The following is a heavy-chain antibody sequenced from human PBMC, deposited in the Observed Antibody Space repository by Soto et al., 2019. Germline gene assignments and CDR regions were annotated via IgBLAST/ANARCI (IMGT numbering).Heavy chain of an antibody. Sequence: PGESLKISCKGSGYSFTSYWISWVRQMPGKGLEWMGRIDPSDSYANYSPSFQGHVTISADKSISTAYLQWSSLKASDTAMYYCARHIDVWFGESPPTYYYYGMDVWGQGTTVTVSS. CDR3: ARHIDVWFGESPPTYYYYGMDV. CDR2: IDPSDSYA. V-gene: IGHV5-10-1*01. J-gene: IGHJ6*02. CDR1: GYSFTSYW. D-gene: IGHD3-10*01.